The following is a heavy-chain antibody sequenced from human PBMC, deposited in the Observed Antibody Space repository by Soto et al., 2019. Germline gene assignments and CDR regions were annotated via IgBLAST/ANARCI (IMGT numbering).Heavy chain of an antibody. D-gene: IGHD3-10*01. CDR2: INHSGST. CDR3: ASKRLWFGGWFDP. J-gene: IGHJ5*02. CDR1: GGSFSGYY. Sequence: SETLSLTCAVYGGSFSGYYWSWIRQPPGKGLEWIGEINHSGSTNYNPSLKSRVTISVDTSKNQFSLKLSSVTAADTAVYYCASKRLWFGGWFDPWGQGTLVTVSS. V-gene: IGHV4-34*01.